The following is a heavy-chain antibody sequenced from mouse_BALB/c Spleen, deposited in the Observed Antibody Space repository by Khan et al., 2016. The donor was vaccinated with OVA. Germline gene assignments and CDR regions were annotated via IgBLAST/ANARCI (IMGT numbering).Heavy chain of an antibody. CDR1: GFSLTSHG. CDR3: SKNREPDYFDY. J-gene: IGHJ2*01. CDR2: IWAGGST. Sequence: QVQLKESGPGLVAPSQSLSITCTVSGFSLTSHGVHWVRQPPGKGLEWLGVIWAGGSTNYNSPLMSRLSNSKNSSKSPIFLKMNRLQTDDTAMYYCSKNREPDYFDYWGQGTTLTVSS. V-gene: IGHV2-9*02.